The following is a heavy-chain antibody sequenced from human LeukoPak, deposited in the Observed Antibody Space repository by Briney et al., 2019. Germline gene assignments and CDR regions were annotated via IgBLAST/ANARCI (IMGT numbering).Heavy chain of an antibody. CDR2: ISSSSNYI. Sequence: PGGSLRLSCAACRFTFSSATMNWVRQAPGKGLEWVSSISSSSNYIYYADSVKGRFTISRDNAKNSLYLQMNSLRADDTAVYYCVRIPNSADFPNWFDPWGQGTLVTVSS. J-gene: IGHJ5*02. CDR3: VRIPNSADFPNWFDP. V-gene: IGHV3-21*01. D-gene: IGHD2/OR15-2a*01. CDR1: RFTFSSAT.